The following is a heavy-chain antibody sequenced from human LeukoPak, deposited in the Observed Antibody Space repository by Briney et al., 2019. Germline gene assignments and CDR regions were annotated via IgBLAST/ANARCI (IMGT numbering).Heavy chain of an antibody. CDR1: GFTFSRYG. V-gene: IGHV3-30*02. CDR3: AKGMAAYGSGSLFDY. J-gene: IGHJ4*02. CDR2: VSYDGPNK. D-gene: IGHD3-10*01. Sequence: QPGGSLRLSCAASGFTFSRYGMHWVRQAPGKGLEWVAVVSYDGPNKYYADSVKGRFTISRDNSKNTLYMQMNSLRAEDTAVYYCAKGMAAYGSGSLFDYWGQGTLVTVSS.